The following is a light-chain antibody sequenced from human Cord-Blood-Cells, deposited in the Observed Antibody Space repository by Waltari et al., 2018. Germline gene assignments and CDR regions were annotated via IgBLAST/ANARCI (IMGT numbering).Light chain of an antibody. V-gene: IGLV3-27*01. CDR1: VLAKNY. CDR3: YSAADNNLRV. J-gene: IGLJ2*01. CDR2: KDS. Sequence: SSELTQPSSVSVSPGQTARITCSGDVLAKNYAPWFQQKPGQAPVLVIYKDSERPSGIPERFSGSSSGTTVTLTISGAQVEDEADYYCYSAADNNLRVFGGGTKLTVL.